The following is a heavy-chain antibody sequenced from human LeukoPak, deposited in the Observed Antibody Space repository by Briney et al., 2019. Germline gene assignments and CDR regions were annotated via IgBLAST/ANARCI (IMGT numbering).Heavy chain of an antibody. CDR3: ARGVAGTGGAYFDY. CDR2: IYYSGST. Sequence: SETLSLTCTVSGGSISSSNHFWGWIRQPPGRGLEWIGNIYYSGSTYYNPSLKSRVTISVDTSKNQFSLKLSSVTAADTAVYYCARGVAGTGGAYFDYWGQGTLVTVSS. D-gene: IGHD6-19*01. J-gene: IGHJ4*02. V-gene: IGHV4-39*01. CDR1: GGSISSSNHF.